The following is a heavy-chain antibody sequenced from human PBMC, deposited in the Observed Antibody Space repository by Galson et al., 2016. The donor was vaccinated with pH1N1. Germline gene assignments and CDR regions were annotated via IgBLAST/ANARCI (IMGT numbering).Heavy chain of an antibody. D-gene: IGHD1-26*01. CDR2: ITALFGTA. J-gene: IGHJ4*02. CDR1: GGTFRSYA. CDR3: VGNSASYYVTYFER. Sequence: SVKVSCKASGGTFRSYAISWVRQAPGQGLEWMGGITALFGTANYAQKFQGRVTISEDKSTSTVYMDLRSLGSEDTAVYYCVGNSASYYVTYFERWGQGTLVTVSA. V-gene: IGHV1-69*06.